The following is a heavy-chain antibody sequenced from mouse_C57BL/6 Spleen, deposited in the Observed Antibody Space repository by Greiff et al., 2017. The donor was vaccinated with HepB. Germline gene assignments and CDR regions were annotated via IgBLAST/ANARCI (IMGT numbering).Heavy chain of an antibody. J-gene: IGHJ1*03. CDR1: GYTFTSYW. Sequence: QVQPQQPGAELVRPGSSVKLSCKASGYTFTSYWMHWVKQRPIQGLEWIGNIDPSDSETHYNQKFKDKATLTVDKSSSTAYMQLSSLTSEDSAVYYCAPLTGTNFDVWGTGTTVTVSS. D-gene: IGHD4-1*01. V-gene: IGHV1-52*01. CDR2: IDPSDSET. CDR3: APLTGTNFDV.